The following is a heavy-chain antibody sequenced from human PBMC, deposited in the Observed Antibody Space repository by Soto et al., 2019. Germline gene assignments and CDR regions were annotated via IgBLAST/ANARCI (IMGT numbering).Heavy chain of an antibody. CDR2: IYYSGST. CDR1: GGSITGYY. V-gene: IGHV4-59*01. J-gene: IGHJ4*02. D-gene: IGHD5-12*01. Sequence: QVQLQESGPGLVKPSETLSLTCTVSGGSITGYYWSWIRQPPGQGLEWIGYIYYSGSTNYNPTLRSRATISLDRSKTQFSLKLSSVTAADTAVYYCTRTKTGYAFDYWGQGTLVTVSS. CDR3: TRTKTGYAFDY.